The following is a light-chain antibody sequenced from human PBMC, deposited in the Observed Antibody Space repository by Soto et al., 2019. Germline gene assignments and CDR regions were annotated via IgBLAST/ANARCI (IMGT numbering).Light chain of an antibody. V-gene: IGLV6-57*04. CDR2: EDN. CDR3: QSYDSSNVV. J-gene: IGLJ2*01. CDR1: SGTIASNY. Sequence: NFMLTQPHSVSESPGKTVTISCTRSSGTIASNYMQWYQQRPGSAPTTVIYEDNQRPSGVPDRFSGSIDSSSNSASLTISGLKTEDEADYYCQSYDSSNVVFGGGTKLTGL.